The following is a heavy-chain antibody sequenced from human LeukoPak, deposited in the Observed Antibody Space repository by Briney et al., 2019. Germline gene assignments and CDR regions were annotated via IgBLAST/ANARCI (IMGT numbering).Heavy chain of an antibody. CDR3: AKDPGGSGWYFDY. V-gene: IGHV3-23*01. D-gene: IGHD6-19*01. CDR2: ISGSGGST. J-gene: IGHJ4*02. CDR1: GFTFSSYA. Sequence: GASLRLSCAASGFTFSSYAMSWVRQAPGKGLEWVSAISGSGGSTYYADSVKGRFTISRDNSKNTLYLQMNSLRAEDTAVYYRAKDPGGSGWYFDYWGQGTLVTVSS.